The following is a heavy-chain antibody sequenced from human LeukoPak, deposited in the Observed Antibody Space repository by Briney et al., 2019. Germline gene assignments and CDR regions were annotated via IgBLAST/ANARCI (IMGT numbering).Heavy chain of an antibody. CDR2: IYSSGST. CDR1: GGSISSGGYY. V-gene: IGHV4-61*08. J-gene: IGHJ4*02. Sequence: SETLSLTCTVSGGSISSGGYYWSWIRQPPGKGLEWIGYIYSSGSTNYNPSLKSRITISVDTSKNQFSLKLSSVTAADTAVYYCARFAYCGGHCWYYFDYWGQGSLVTVSS. CDR3: ARFAYCGGHCWYYFDY. D-gene: IGHD2-21*02.